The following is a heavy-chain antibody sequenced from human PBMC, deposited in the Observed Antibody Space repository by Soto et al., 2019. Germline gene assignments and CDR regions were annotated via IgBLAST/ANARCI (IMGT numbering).Heavy chain of an antibody. CDR1: GYSFTSYW. J-gene: IGHJ6*03. CDR2: IYPGDSDT. D-gene: IGHD6-13*01. CDR3: ARTRAAAGTYYYMDV. Sequence: GESLKISCKGSGYSFTSYWIGWVRQMPGKGLEWMGIIYPGDSDTRYSPSFQGQVTISADKSISTAYLQWSSLKASDTAMYYCARTRAAAGTYYYMDVWGKGTTITVSS. V-gene: IGHV5-51*01.